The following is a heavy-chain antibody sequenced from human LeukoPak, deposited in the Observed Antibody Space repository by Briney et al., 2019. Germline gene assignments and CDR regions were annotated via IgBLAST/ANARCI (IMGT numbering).Heavy chain of an antibody. CDR3: ARGSGSRIAVAGTKGYNAY. D-gene: IGHD6-19*01. CDR1: GYTFTSYD. Sequence: ASVKVSCKASGYTFTSYDISWVRQATGQGLEWMGWMNPNSGNTGYAQKFQGRVTMTRNTSISTAYMELSSLRSEDTAVYYCARGSGSRIAVAGTKGYNAYWGQGTLVTVSS. CDR2: MNPNSGNT. J-gene: IGHJ4*02. V-gene: IGHV1-8*01.